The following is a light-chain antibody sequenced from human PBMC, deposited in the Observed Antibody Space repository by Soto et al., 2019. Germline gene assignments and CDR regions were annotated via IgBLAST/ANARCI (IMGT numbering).Light chain of an antibody. CDR2: DAS. CDR1: QSVSRY. Sequence: EIVLTQSPATLSLSPGERATLSCRASQSVSRYLAWYQQKPGQAPRLLIYDASNRATGIPARFSGSGSGTDFTLTICSLEPEDFAVYYCQQRSNWPPLTFGGGTKVEIK. J-gene: IGKJ4*01. CDR3: QQRSNWPPLT. V-gene: IGKV3-11*01.